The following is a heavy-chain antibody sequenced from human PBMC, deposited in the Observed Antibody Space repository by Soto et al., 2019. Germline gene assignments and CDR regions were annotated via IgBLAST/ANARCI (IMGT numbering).Heavy chain of an antibody. Sequence: GASVKVSCKVSGYTLTELSMHWVRRAPGKGLEWMGGFDPEDGETIYAQKFQGRVTMTGGTSTDTAYMELSSLRSEDTAVYYCATSPPVGATTDAFDIWGQGTMVTVSS. CDR3: ATSPPVGATTDAFDI. CDR2: FDPEDGET. V-gene: IGHV1-24*01. D-gene: IGHD1-26*01. CDR1: GYTLTELS. J-gene: IGHJ3*02.